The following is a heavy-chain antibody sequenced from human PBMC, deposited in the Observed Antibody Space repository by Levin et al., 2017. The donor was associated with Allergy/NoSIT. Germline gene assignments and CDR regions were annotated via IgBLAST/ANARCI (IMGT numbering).Heavy chain of an antibody. CDR1: GGSFSGYY. CDR2: INHSGST. CDR3: ARGYSRLFDY. J-gene: IGHJ4*02. Sequence: SETLSLTCAVYGGSFSGYYWSWIRQPPGKGLEWIGEINHSGSTNYNPSLKSRVTISVDTSKNQFSLKLSSVTAADTAVYYCARGYSRLFDYWGQGTLVTVSS. D-gene: IGHD6-13*01. V-gene: IGHV4-34*01.